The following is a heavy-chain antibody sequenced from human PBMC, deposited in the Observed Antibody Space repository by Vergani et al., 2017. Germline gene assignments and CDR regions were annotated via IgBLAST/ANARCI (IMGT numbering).Heavy chain of an antibody. Sequence: QGQLAQSGAEVKKPGSSVKVSCKTSGYTFSSYGISWVRQAPGQGLEWMGWISAYNGKTDYAQKVQGRVTMTTDTSTSTAYMELRSLGSDDTAVYYCARDHRDRYYYYYMDVWGKGTTVTVSS. V-gene: IGHV1-18*01. CDR3: ARDHRDRYYYYYMDV. J-gene: IGHJ6*03. CDR2: ISAYNGKT. CDR1: GYTFSSYG.